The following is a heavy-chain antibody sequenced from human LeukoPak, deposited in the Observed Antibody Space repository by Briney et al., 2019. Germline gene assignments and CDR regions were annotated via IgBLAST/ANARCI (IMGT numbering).Heavy chain of an antibody. CDR1: GGSVSSGSYY. CDR2: IYTSGST. V-gene: IGHV4-61*02. CDR3: ARGPLVLGDYYYGMDV. D-gene: IGHD6-6*01. J-gene: IGHJ6*02. Sequence: PSQTLSLTCTVSGGSVSSGSYYWSWIRQPAGKGLEWIGRIYTSGSTIYNPSLKSRVTISVDTSKNQFSLKLSSVTAADTAVYYCARGPLVLGDYYYGMDVWGQGTTVTVSS.